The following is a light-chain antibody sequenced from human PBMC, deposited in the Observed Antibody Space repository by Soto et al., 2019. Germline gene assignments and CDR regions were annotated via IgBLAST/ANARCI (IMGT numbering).Light chain of an antibody. J-gene: IGKJ2*01. CDR3: QQSYNTPYT. CDR2: AAS. V-gene: IGKV1-39*01. Sequence: DIQMTQSPASLSASVGDRVTITCRASQTISTYLNWYQQKPGKAPKLLIYAASSLQSGVPSRFSGSGSGTDLSLTISSLQPEDFATYYCQQSYNTPYTFGQGTKLEIK. CDR1: QTISTY.